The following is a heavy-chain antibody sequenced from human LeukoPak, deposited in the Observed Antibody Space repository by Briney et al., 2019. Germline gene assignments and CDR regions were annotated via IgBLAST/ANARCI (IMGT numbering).Heavy chain of an antibody. CDR2: IAHDGTT. V-gene: IGHV4-4*02. Sequence: SGTLSLTCGVSGVSIDITNYWSWVRQAPGKGLEWIGGIAHDGTTNYNPSLRSRVAMSFDRANNQFSLSLTSVTAADTAVYYCTREDRPYCPFAYWGQGVLVTVSS. CDR1: GVSIDITNY. CDR3: TREDRPYCPFAY. D-gene: IGHD1-26*01. J-gene: IGHJ4*02.